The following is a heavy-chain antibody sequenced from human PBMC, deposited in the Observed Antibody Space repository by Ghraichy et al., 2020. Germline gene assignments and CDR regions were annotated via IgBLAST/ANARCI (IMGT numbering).Heavy chain of an antibody. CDR2: IIPIFGIA. D-gene: IGHD3-10*01. CDR3: ARDAVLGTMVRGVIESYYYGMDV. Sequence: SVKVSCKASGGTFSSYAISWVRQAPGQGLEWMGGIIPIFGIANYAQKFQGRVTITADKSTSTAYMELSSLRSEDTAVYYCARDAVLGTMVRGVIESYYYGMDVWGQGTTVTVSS. J-gene: IGHJ6*02. V-gene: IGHV1-69*10. CDR1: GGTFSSYA.